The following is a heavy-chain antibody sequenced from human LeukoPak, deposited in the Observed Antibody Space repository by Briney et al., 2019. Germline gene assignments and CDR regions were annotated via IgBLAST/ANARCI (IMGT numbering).Heavy chain of an antibody. CDR3: ARGGSWFPIDY. Sequence: GGSLRLSCAASGFTVSSNYMSWIRQAPGKGLEWVSYISSSSSYTNYADSVKGRFTISRDNAKNSLYLQMNSLRAEDTAVYYCARGGSWFPIDYWGQGTLVTVSS. J-gene: IGHJ4*02. D-gene: IGHD6-13*01. CDR1: GFTVSSNY. CDR2: ISSSSSYT. V-gene: IGHV3-11*05.